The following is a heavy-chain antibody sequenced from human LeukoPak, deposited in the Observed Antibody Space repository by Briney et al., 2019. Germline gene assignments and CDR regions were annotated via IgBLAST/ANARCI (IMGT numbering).Heavy chain of an antibody. CDR2: INPNSGGT. Sequence: ASVKVSCKASGYTFTGYYMHWVRQAPGQGLEWMGWINPNSGGTNYAQKFQGWVTMTRDTSISTAYIELSRLRSDDTAVYYCARDGRRLLLCYYFDYWGQGTLVTVSS. CDR3: ARDGRRLLLCYYFDY. J-gene: IGHJ4*02. V-gene: IGHV1-2*04. D-gene: IGHD3-10*02. CDR1: GYTFTGYY.